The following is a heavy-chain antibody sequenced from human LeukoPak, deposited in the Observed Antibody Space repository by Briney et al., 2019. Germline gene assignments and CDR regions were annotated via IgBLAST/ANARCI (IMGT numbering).Heavy chain of an antibody. V-gene: IGHV4-34*01. CDR2: FNHSGST. CDR3: GRSRAGYFDF. D-gene: IGHD6-19*01. CDR1: GGSFSCYS. Sequence: SETLSLTCAVYGGSFSCYSWTWIRQPPGKGLEWIGEFNHSGSTNYNPSLKSRVTISVDTSKNQFSLKLSSVTSADTAVYYCGRSRAGYFDFWGQGTLVTVSS. J-gene: IGHJ4*02.